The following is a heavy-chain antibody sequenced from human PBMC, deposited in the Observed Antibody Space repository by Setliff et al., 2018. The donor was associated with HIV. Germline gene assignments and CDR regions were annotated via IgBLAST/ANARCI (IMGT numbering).Heavy chain of an antibody. CDR2: ISGSGGST. D-gene: IGHD2-15*01. CDR1: GFTFNTYA. CDR3: AKDGISGGAYPPYYFDY. Sequence: PGGSLRLSCAASGFTFNTYAMSWVRQAPGKGLEWVSVISGSGGSTFYADSVKGRITISRDNSKNTLYLQMNRLRVEDTAVYYCAKDGISGGAYPPYYFDYWGHGTLVTVSS. J-gene: IGHJ4*01. V-gene: IGHV3-23*01.